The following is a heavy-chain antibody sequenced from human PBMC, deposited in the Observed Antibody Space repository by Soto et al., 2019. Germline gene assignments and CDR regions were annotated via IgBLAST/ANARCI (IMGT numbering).Heavy chain of an antibody. J-gene: IGHJ6*02. Sequence: HPGGSLRLSCAASGFTFSSYAMSWVRQAPGKGLEWVSAISGSGGSTYYADSVKGRFTISRDNSKNTLYLQMNSLRAEDTAVYYCAKDRTYYDFWSGYYRSYGMDVWGQGTTVTVSS. CDR1: GFTFSSYA. CDR3: AKDRTYYDFWSGYYRSYGMDV. CDR2: ISGSGGST. V-gene: IGHV3-23*01. D-gene: IGHD3-3*01.